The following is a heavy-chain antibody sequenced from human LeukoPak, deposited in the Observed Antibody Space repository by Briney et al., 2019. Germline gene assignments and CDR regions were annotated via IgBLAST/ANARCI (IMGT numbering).Heavy chain of an antibody. Sequence: PGGSLRLSCAASGFTFSSYEMNWVRQAPGKGLEWVSYIGSSGNATYYADSVKGRFTISRDNAKSSLYLQMNSLRAEDTAVYYCASPGLGGTSDPDYWGQGTLVTVSS. CDR1: GFTFSSYE. D-gene: IGHD3-16*01. V-gene: IGHV3-48*03. J-gene: IGHJ4*02. CDR3: ASPGLGGTSDPDY. CDR2: IGSSGNAT.